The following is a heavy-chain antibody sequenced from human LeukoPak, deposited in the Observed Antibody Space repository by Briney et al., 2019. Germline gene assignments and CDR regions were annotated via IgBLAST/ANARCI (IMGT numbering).Heavy chain of an antibody. D-gene: IGHD2-2*01. CDR3: ARVGYCSSTSCFPYYYYMDV. V-gene: IGHV3-64*01. CDR2: ISTNGGST. Sequence: PGGSLRLSCAASGFTFTSYAMYWVRQAPGKGLEYVSAISTNGGSTYYANSVKGRFTISRDNSKNTLYLQMGSLRAEDMAVYYCARVGYCSSTSCFPYYYYMDVWGKGTTVTVSS. CDR1: GFTFTSYA. J-gene: IGHJ6*03.